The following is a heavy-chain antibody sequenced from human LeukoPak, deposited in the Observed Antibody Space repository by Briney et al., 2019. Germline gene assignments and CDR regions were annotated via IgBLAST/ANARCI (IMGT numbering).Heavy chain of an antibody. CDR3: ATGRYCSGGSCYSRAYYYYYYGMDV. D-gene: IGHD2-15*01. Sequence: GRSLRLSCAASGFTFSSYWMSWVRQAPGKGLEWVANIKQDGSEKYYVDSVKGRFTISRDNAKNSLYLQMNSLRAEDTAVYYCATGRYCSGGSCYSRAYYYYYYGMDVWGQGTTVTVSS. J-gene: IGHJ6*02. V-gene: IGHV3-7*01. CDR2: IKQDGSEK. CDR1: GFTFSSYW.